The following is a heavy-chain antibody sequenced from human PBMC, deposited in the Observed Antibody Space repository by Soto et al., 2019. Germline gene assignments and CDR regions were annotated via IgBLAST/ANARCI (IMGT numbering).Heavy chain of an antibody. Sequence: QITLKESGPTLVKPTQTLTLTCSFSGFSLSASDVGVGWIRQPPGKALEWLALIYWDDDERYSPSLKSRLTNSKHPPKTQVVLTLTYMDPVDTATYYCAHASGPGNSAYFDDWGQGILVTVSS. CDR1: GFSLSASDVG. D-gene: IGHD1-1*01. CDR2: IYWDDDE. V-gene: IGHV2-5*02. CDR3: AHASGPGNSAYFDD. J-gene: IGHJ4*02.